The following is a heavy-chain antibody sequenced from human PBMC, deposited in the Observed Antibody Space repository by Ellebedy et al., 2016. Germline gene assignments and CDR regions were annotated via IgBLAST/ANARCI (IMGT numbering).Heavy chain of an antibody. CDR3: ARDHFSFGELYHLSYFDY. Sequence: GESLKISCAASGFTFSSYAMHWVRQAPGKGLEWVAVISYDGSNKYYADSVKGRFTISRDNSKNTLYLQMNSLRAEDTAVYYCARDHFSFGELYHLSYFDYWGQGTLVTVSS. CDR2: ISYDGSNK. V-gene: IGHV3-30*04. D-gene: IGHD3-10*01. J-gene: IGHJ4*02. CDR1: GFTFSSYA.